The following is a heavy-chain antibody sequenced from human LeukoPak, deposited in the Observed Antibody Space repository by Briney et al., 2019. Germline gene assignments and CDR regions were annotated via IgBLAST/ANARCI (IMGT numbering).Heavy chain of an antibody. V-gene: IGHV3-23*01. CDR3: ASADSSGYYLDY. CDR2: IRSSGDDT. J-gene: IGHJ4*02. D-gene: IGHD3-22*01. CDR1: GFTFSKYA. Sequence: PGGSLRLSCAASGFTFSKYAMSWVRQAPGKGLEWVSTIRSSGDDTYYADSVKGRFTISRDNSKNTLYLQMNSLRAEDTAVYYCASADSSGYYLDYWGQGTLVTVSS.